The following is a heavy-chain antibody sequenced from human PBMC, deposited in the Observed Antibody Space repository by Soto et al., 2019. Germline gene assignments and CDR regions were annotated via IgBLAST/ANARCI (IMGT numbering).Heavy chain of an antibody. CDR1: GYTFTGDY. D-gene: IGHD6-13*01. V-gene: IGHV1-2*04. Sequence: GASVKVSCKASGYTFTGDYMHWVRQAPGQGLEWMGWINPNSGGTNYAQKFQGWVTMTRDTSISTAYMELSRLRSDDTAVYYCARDRNSARGSSSWALMDVCGQGTTGTVSS. J-gene: IGHJ6*02. CDR2: INPNSGGT. CDR3: ARDRNSARGSSSWALMDV.